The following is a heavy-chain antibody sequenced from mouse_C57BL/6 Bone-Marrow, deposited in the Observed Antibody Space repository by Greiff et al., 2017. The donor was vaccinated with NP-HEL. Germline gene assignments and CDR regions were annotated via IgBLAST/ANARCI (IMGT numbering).Heavy chain of an antibody. CDR1: GYTFTSYW. D-gene: IGHD2-2*01. CDR2: IDPSDSYT. CDR3: AYGYYWYFDV. Sequence: QVQLQQSGAELVRPGTSVKLSCKASGYTFTSYWMHWVKQRPGQGLEWIGVIDPSDSYTNYNQKFKGKATLTVDTSSSTAYMQLSSLTSEDSAVYYCAYGYYWYFDVWGTGTTVTVSS. J-gene: IGHJ1*03. V-gene: IGHV1-59*01.